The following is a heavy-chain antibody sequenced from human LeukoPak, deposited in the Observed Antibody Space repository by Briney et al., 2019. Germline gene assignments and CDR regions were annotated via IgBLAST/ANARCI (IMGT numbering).Heavy chain of an antibody. V-gene: IGHV1-69*05. CDR2: IIPIFGTA. CDR3: ARPNYYDSSGSDFDY. J-gene: IGHJ4*02. CDR1: GGTFSCYA. D-gene: IGHD3-22*01. Sequence: ASVKVSCKXSGGTFSCYAISWVRQAPGQGLEGMGRIIPIFGTANYALKFQGRVTITTDESTSTAYMELSSLRSEDTAVYYCARPNYYDSSGSDFDYWGQGTLVTVSS.